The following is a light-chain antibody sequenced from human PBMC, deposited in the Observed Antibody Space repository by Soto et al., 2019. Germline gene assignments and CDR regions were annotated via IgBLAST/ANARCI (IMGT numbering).Light chain of an antibody. Sequence: QSVLAQPASVSGSPGQWMTISCTRTSSDVGSYNFVSWYQQHPGKVPKVMIYEVSKRPSGVSDRFPGSKSGNTASLTISGPQAEDEADYYCCADAGRSTYVFGTGTKVTVL. J-gene: IGLJ1*01. CDR1: SSDVGSYNF. CDR2: EVS. CDR3: CADAGRSTYV. V-gene: IGLV2-23*02.